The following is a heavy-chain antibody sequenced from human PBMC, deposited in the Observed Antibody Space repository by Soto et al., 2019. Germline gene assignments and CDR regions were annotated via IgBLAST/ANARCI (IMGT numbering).Heavy chain of an antibody. CDR1: GGSIRNSY. D-gene: IGHD6-19*01. J-gene: IGHJ3*02. CDR3: ARDYSIAVAPPAFDI. Sequence: SETLSLTCSVSGGSIRNSYCSWIRQSAGKGLEWIGRIHTIGTSYYNPSLRSRVTMSVDTSKNQFPLKLSSVTAADTAVYYCARDYSIAVAPPAFDIWGQGTMVTVSS. V-gene: IGHV4-4*07. CDR2: IHTIGTS.